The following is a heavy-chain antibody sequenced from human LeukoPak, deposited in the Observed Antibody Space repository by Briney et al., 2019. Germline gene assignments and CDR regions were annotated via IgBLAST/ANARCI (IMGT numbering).Heavy chain of an antibody. CDR2: VYYSGSA. CDR3: ARGYCSGGSCYSDAFDI. CDR1: GGSISSYY. Sequence: SETLSLTCTVSGGSISSYYWSWIRQSPGKGLEWIGYVYYSGSAKYNPSLKSRVTISVDTSKNQFSLKLNSVTAADTAVYYCARGYCSGGSCYSDAFDIWGQGTMVTVSS. J-gene: IGHJ3*02. V-gene: IGHV4-59*01. D-gene: IGHD2-15*01.